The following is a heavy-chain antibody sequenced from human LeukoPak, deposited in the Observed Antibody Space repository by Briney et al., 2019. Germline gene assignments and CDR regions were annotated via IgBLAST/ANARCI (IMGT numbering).Heavy chain of an antibody. V-gene: IGHV1-69-2*01. J-gene: IGHJ4*02. D-gene: IGHD6-6*01. CDR1: GYIFTDHY. Sequence: ASVKLSCKTSGYIFTDHYMHWVRQAPGKGLEWMGRFDPEGGDTLYAEKFQGRVTITADTSTATSYMEVSSLTSEDTAVCYCATDAEYRIAARKLDYWGQGTLVTVSA. CDR3: ATDAEYRIAARKLDY. CDR2: FDPEGGDT.